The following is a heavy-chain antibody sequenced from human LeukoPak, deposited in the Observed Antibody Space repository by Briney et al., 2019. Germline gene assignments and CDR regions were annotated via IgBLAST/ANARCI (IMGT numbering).Heavy chain of an antibody. CDR1: GFTFSNAW. V-gene: IGHV3-15*01. CDR3: LAQYYFDY. Sequence: GGSLRLSCAASGFTFSNAWMSWVRQAPGKGLEWVGRIKSKTDGGTTDYAAPVKGRFIISRDDSKGTLYLQLNSLRTDGTAVYYCLAQYYFDYWGRGTLVTVSS. CDR2: IKSKTDGGTT. D-gene: IGHD5-24*01. J-gene: IGHJ4*02.